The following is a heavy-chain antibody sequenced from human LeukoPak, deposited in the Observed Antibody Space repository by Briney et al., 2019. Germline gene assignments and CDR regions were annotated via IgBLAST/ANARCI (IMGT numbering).Heavy chain of an antibody. J-gene: IGHJ4*02. D-gene: IGHD5-24*01. Sequence: PGGSLRLSCAASGFTVSSNYMSWVRQAPGKGLEWVSVIYSGGSTYYADSVKGRFTISRDNSKNTLYLQMNSLRAEDTAVYYCARVGRVMATINWGQGTLVTVSS. CDR1: GFTVSSNY. CDR3: ARVGRVMATIN. CDR2: IYSGGST. V-gene: IGHV3-53*01.